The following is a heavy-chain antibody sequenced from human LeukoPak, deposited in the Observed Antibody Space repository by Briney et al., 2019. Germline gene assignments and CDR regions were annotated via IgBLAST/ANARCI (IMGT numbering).Heavy chain of an antibody. CDR2: ITGSGGST. Sequence: GGSLRLSCAASGFTFSTSAMSWVRQAPGRGLEWVSSITGSGGSTYYADSVKGRFTISRDNSKNTLYLQMNSLRADDTALYYCARDSNWGYFDCWGQGTLVTVSS. D-gene: IGHD7-27*01. V-gene: IGHV3-23*01. CDR3: ARDSNWGYFDC. J-gene: IGHJ4*02. CDR1: GFTFSTSA.